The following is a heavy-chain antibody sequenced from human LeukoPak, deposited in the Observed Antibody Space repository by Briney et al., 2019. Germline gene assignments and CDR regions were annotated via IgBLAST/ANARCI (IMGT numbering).Heavy chain of an antibody. D-gene: IGHD2-15*01. J-gene: IGHJ2*01. Sequence: PGGSLRLSCAASGFTFSSCAMSWVRQAPGKGLEWVSAISGNGVSTDYADSVKGRFTISRDNAKNTLDLQMNSLRAEDTAVYYCAKTRDSRAYWYFDLWGRGTLVTVSS. CDR2: ISGNGVST. CDR1: GFTFSSCA. CDR3: AKTRDSRAYWYFDL. V-gene: IGHV3-23*01.